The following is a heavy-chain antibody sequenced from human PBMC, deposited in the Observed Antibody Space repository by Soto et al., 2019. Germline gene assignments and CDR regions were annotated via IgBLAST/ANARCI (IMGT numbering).Heavy chain of an antibody. CDR3: AKDPVPMLRYYDFWSGYYTGYYFDY. J-gene: IGHJ4*02. CDR1: GFTFSSYG. D-gene: IGHD3-3*01. V-gene: IGHV3-30*18. Sequence: VQLVESGGGVVQPGRSLRLSCAASGFTFSSYGMHWVRQAPGKGLEWVAVISYDGSNKYYADSVKGRFTISRDNSKNTLYLQMNSLRAEDTAVYYCAKDPVPMLRYYDFWSGYYTGYYFDYWGQGTLVTVSS. CDR2: ISYDGSNK.